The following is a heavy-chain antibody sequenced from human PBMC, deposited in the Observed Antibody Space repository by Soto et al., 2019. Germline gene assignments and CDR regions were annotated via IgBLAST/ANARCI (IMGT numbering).Heavy chain of an antibody. J-gene: IGHJ5*02. Sequence: QVQLQESGPGLVKPSETLSLTCTVSGGSISSKSDYWGWIRQPPGKGLEWIASFYFGGNTYSNPSIQCRVTLSMGPSQKQFSLNLTSVTAADTAVYFCVRHDKAAVVSKGFDPWGQGILVTVSS. CDR2: FYFGGNT. V-gene: IGHV4-39*01. CDR1: GGSISSKSDY. CDR3: VRHDKAAVVSKGFDP. D-gene: IGHD3-22*01.